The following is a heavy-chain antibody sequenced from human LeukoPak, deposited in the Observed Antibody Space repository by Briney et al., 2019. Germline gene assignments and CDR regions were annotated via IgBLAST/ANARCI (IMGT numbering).Heavy chain of an antibody. CDR3: AILRPYYYGSGSYLMYYFDY. CDR2: INHSGST. Sequence: SETLSLTCAVYGGSFSGYYWSWIRQPPGKGLEWIGEINHSGSTNYNPSLKSRVTISVDTSKNQFSLKLSSVTAADTAVYYCAILRPYYYGSGSYLMYYFDYWGQGTLVTVSS. CDR1: GGSFSGYY. D-gene: IGHD3-10*01. J-gene: IGHJ4*02. V-gene: IGHV4-34*01.